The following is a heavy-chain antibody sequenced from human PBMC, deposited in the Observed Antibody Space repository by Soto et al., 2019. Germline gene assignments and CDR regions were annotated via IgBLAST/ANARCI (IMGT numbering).Heavy chain of an antibody. V-gene: IGHV4-34*01. CDR1: GGSFIGYY. CDR3: ARDGFCTSTTCRVGNWFDP. J-gene: IGHJ5*02. CDR2: INHRGST. D-gene: IGHD2-2*01. Sequence: SESLSLTCVVYGGSFIGYYWRWIRQSPGKGLEWIGGINHRGSTNYNPSLEIRVTISVDTSKNQFSLKLPSVTAADTAMYYCARDGFCTSTTCRVGNWFDPWGQGTLVTVSS.